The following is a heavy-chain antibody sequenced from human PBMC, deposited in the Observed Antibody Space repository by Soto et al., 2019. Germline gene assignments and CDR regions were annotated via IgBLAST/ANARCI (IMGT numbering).Heavy chain of an antibody. Sequence: GGSLRLSCAASGFTFSSYGMHWVRQAPGKGLEWVAVIWYDGSNKYYADSVKGRFTISRDNSKNTLYLQMNSLRAEDTAVYYCARERDYYDSSGLWFDPWRQGTLVTVSS. CDR1: GFTFSSYG. CDR2: IWYDGSNK. CDR3: ARERDYYDSSGLWFDP. J-gene: IGHJ5*02. V-gene: IGHV3-33*01. D-gene: IGHD3-22*01.